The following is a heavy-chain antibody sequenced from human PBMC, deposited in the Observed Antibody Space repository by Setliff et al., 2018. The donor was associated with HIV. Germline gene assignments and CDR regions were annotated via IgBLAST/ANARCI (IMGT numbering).Heavy chain of an antibody. V-gene: IGHV2-5*02. CDR1: GISLTTTDVG. D-gene: IGHD5-18*01. CDR2: IYWDDDK. Sequence: GSGPTLVNPAQTLTVTCTISGISLTTTDVGVGWIRQPPGKAPEWLAVIYWDDDKRYSPSLRSRLTISKGTSENQVVLRMTTMDPVDTATYYCGLLFDSHGFFEYWGPGTLVTVSS. CDR3: GLLFDSHGFFEY. J-gene: IGHJ4*02.